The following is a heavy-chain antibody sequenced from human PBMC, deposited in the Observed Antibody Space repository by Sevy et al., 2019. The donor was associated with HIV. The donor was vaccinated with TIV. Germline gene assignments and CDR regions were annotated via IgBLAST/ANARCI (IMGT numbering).Heavy chain of an antibody. CDR3: ARDRGSYFDY. Sequence: SETLSLTCTVSGDSMNGNYWSWIRQPPGTGLEWIGYIYHSGSTNYNASLKSRLTISVDTSKNQFFLNLLSVTAADTAVYYCARDRGSYFDYSGQGTMVTVSS. V-gene: IGHV4-59*01. CDR1: GDSMNGNY. D-gene: IGHD3-10*01. CDR2: IYHSGST. J-gene: IGHJ4*02.